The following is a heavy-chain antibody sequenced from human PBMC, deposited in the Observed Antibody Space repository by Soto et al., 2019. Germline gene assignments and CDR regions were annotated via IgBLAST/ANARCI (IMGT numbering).Heavy chain of an antibody. D-gene: IGHD5-18*01. CDR1: GFTFSSYA. CDR3: ARAVRGGQRTPQDYYFDY. V-gene: IGHV3-30-3*01. J-gene: IGHJ4*02. CDR2: ISYDGSNK. Sequence: QVQLVESGGGVVQPGRSLRLSCAASGFTFSSYAMHWVRQAPGKGLEWVEAISYDGSNKYYAASVKGRFTISRNNSKNTLYLQMNILSTEDTTVYYCARAVRGGQRTPQDYYFDYWGQGTLVTVSS.